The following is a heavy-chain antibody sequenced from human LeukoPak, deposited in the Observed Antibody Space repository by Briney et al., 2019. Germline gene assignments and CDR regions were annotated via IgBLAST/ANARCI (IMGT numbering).Heavy chain of an antibody. CDR3: AKDDGDYVSYYHGMDV. V-gene: IGHV3-30*18. J-gene: IGHJ6*02. CDR1: GFTFSSYG. D-gene: IGHD4-17*01. CDR2: ISNDESNK. Sequence: PGGSLRLSCAASGFTFSSYGMHWVRQAPGKGLEWVAVISNDESNKYYADSVKGRFTISRDNSKNTLYLQMNSLRAEDTAVYYCAKDDGDYVSYYHGMDVWGQGTTVTVSS.